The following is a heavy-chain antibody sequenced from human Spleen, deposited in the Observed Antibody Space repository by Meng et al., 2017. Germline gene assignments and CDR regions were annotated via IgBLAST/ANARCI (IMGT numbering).Heavy chain of an antibody. D-gene: IGHD6-13*01. Sequence: QGQLEQGGEGLVKPSETLSLTRAGYGGSFSGYYWRWIRQRPGKGLEWIGEINHSGRTNYNPSLKSRVTISVDTSKNQFSLKLSSVTAADTAVYYCARGLRPGAAADIWGQGTLVTVSS. CDR3: ARGLRPGAAADI. V-gene: IGHV4-34*01. CDR1: GGSFSGYY. CDR2: INHSGRT. J-gene: IGHJ4*02.